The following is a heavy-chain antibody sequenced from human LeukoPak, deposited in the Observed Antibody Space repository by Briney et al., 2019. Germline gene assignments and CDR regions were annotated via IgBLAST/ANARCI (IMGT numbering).Heavy chain of an antibody. CDR1: GYTFTGYY. Sequence: ASVKVSCKASGYTFTGYYMHWVRQAPGQGLEWMGWINPNSGDTNYAQKFQGWVTMTRDTSISTAYMELRRLTSDDTAVYYCARDVREGYYYYGMDVWGQGTTVTVSS. J-gene: IGHJ6*02. CDR3: ARDVREGYYYYGMDV. CDR2: INPNSGDT. D-gene: IGHD1-26*01. V-gene: IGHV1-2*04.